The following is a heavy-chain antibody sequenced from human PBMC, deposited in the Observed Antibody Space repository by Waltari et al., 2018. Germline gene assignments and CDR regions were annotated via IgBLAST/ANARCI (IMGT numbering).Heavy chain of an antibody. Sequence: PGQGLEWMGGIIPIFGTANYAQKFQGRVTITADESTSTAYMELSSLRSEDTAVYYCSSMVQGVPRASFITYYYYDGMDVWGQGTTVTVSS. J-gene: IGHJ6*02. CDR2: IIPIFGTA. CDR3: SSMVQGVPRASFITYYYYDGMDV. V-gene: IGHV1-69*01. D-gene: IGHD3-10*01.